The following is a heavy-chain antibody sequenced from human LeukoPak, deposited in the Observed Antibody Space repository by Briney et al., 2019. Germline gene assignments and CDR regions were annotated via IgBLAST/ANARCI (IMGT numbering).Heavy chain of an antibody. CDR3: AAGSRVTTNLDY. D-gene: IGHD4-11*01. Sequence: ASVKVSCKASGFTFTSSAVQWVRQARGQRLEWIGWIVVGSGNTNYAQKFQERVTITRDMSTSTAYMELSSLRSEDTAVYYCAAGSRVTTNLDYWGQGTLVTVSS. CDR2: IVVGSGNT. J-gene: IGHJ4*02. CDR1: GFTFTSSA. V-gene: IGHV1-58*01.